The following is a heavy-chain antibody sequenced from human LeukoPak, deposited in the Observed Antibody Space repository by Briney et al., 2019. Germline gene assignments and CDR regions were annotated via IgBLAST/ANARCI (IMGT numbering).Heavy chain of an antibody. CDR2: INPSGGST. CDR1: GYTFTSYY. J-gene: IGHJ6*02. CDR3: ARVPDQYDTSGNNLDGDVDGMDV. D-gene: IGHD3-9*01. Sequence: ASVKVSCKASGYTFTSYYMHCVRQAPGQGLEWMGIINPSGGSTSYAQKFQGRVTMTRDTSTSTVYMELSSLRSEDTAVYYCARVPDQYDTSGNNLDGDVDGMDVWGQGTTVTVSS. V-gene: IGHV1-46*01.